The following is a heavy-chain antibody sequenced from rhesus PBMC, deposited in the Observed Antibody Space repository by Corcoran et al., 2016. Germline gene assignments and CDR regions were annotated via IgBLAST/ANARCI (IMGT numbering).Heavy chain of an antibody. CDR1: GGSISSSY. Sequence: QLQLQESGPGLVKPSETLSVTCAVSGGSISSSYWSWIRQAPGKGLEWIGYIYVSGSSTNYNPSLKSRVTLSVDTSKNQLSLKRSSVTAADTAVYYCASVGGYSYRPFDYWGQGVLVTVSS. V-gene: IGHV4-169*02. CDR3: ASVGGYSYRPFDY. D-gene: IGHD5-12*01. J-gene: IGHJ4*01. CDR2: IYVSGSST.